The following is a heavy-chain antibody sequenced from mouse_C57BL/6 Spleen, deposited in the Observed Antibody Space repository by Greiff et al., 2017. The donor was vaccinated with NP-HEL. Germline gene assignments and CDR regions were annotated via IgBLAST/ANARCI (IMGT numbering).Heavy chain of an antibody. Sequence: DVKLQESGPGLVKPSQSLSLTCSVTGYSITSGYYWNWIRQFPGNKLEWMGYISYDGSNNYNPSLKNRISITRDTSKNQFFLKLNSVTTEYTATYYCSSYYYGRNWYFDVWGTGTTVTVSS. CDR3: SSYYYGRNWYFDV. CDR1: GYSITSGYY. V-gene: IGHV3-6*01. D-gene: IGHD1-1*01. CDR2: ISYDGSN. J-gene: IGHJ1*03.